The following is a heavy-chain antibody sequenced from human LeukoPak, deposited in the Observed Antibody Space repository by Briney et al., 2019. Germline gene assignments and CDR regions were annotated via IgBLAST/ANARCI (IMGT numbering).Heavy chain of an antibody. CDR3: ARNQQGGSYYNWFDP. CDR2: ISSSGSTI. D-gene: IGHD1-26*01. J-gene: IGHJ5*02. Sequence: GGSRRFSCAASGFTFSSYEMNWVRQAPGKGLEWASYISSSGSTIYYADSVKGRFTISRDNAKNSLYLQMNSLRAEDTAVYYCARNQQGGSYYNWFDPWGQGTLVTVSS. V-gene: IGHV3-48*03. CDR1: GFTFSSYE.